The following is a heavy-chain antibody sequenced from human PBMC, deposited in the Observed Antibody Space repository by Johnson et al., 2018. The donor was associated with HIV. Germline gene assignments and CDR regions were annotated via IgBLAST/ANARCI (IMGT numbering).Heavy chain of an antibody. CDR3: AKGGGDDPYDAFDI. CDR2: ISWNSCSI. V-gene: IGHV3-9*01. J-gene: IGHJ3*02. D-gene: IGHD5-12*01. Sequence: VPLVESGGGMVQPGRSLRLSCAASGFSFDDYAMHWVRQAPGKGLEWVSGISWNSCSIGYADSVKGRFTISRDNAKNSLYLQMNSLRVEDTALYYCAKGGGDDPYDAFDIWGQGTMVTVSS. CDR1: GFSFDDYA.